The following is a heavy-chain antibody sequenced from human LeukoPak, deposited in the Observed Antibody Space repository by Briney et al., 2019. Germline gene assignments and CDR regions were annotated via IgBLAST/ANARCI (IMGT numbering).Heavy chain of an antibody. CDR1: GYTFTSYD. CDR3: ARGRYRGLVVIESYFDY. V-gene: IGHV1-69*13. Sequence: SVKFSCKASGYTFTSYDINWVRQATGQGLEWMGGIIPIFGTANYAQKFQGRVTITADESTSTAYMELSSLRSEDTAVYYCARGRYRGLVVIESYFDYWGQGTLVTVSS. J-gene: IGHJ4*02. D-gene: IGHD3-22*01. CDR2: IIPIFGTA.